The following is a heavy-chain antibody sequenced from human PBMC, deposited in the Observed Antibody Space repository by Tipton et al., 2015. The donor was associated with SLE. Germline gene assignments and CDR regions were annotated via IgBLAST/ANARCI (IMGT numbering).Heavy chain of an antibody. Sequence: QSGPEVKKPGASVKVSCKASGYPLSNYGIIWVRQAPGQGLEWVGWIGTYSGNTKYAQNFQGRVTMTTDTSTSTVYMELRSLRSDDTAVYYCARDSNNWNHGYFDSWGQGILVTVSS. V-gene: IGHV1-18*04. CDR1: GYPLSNYG. J-gene: IGHJ4*02. D-gene: IGHD1-14*01. CDR3: ARDSNNWNHGYFDS. CDR2: IGTYSGNT.